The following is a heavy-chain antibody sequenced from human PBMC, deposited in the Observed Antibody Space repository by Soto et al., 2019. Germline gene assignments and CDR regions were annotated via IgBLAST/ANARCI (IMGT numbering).Heavy chain of an antibody. D-gene: IGHD2-21*02. V-gene: IGHV1-24*01. CDR1: GYTLTELS. Sequence: SVKVSCQVSGYTLTELSMHWVRQAPGKGLEWMGGFDPEDGETIYAQKFQGRVTMTEDTSTDTAYMELSSLRSEDTAVYYCATVPHPAYCGGDCQGWGQGTLVTVSS. CDR2: FDPEDGET. CDR3: ATVPHPAYCGGDCQG. J-gene: IGHJ4*02.